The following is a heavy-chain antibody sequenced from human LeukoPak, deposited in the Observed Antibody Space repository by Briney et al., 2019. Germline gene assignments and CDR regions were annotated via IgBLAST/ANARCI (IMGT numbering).Heavy chain of an antibody. CDR3: TKDAGPVYDWFDP. CDR1: GFSFSRYG. J-gene: IGHJ5*02. Sequence: GGSLRLSCAASGFSFSRYGMAWFRQIPGKGLEWVSTINDNSRNTHYADSVKARFTISRDNSKNTLYLQMHSLRVEDTAPYYCTKDAGPVYDWFDPWGPGTRVTVSS. D-gene: IGHD5/OR15-5a*01. V-gene: IGHV3-23*01. CDR2: INDNSRNT.